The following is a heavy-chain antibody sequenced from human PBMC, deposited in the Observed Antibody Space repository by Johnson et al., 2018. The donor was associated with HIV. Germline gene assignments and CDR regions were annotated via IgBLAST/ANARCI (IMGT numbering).Heavy chain of an antibody. V-gene: IGHV3-7*05. CDR2: IKQDGSEK. CDR3: AKYNLKHDAFDI. CDR1: GFTFSSYW. Sequence: EQLVESGGGLVQPGGSLRLSCAASGFTFSSYWMSWVRQAPGKGLEWVANIKQDGSEKYYVDSVKGRFTISRDNAKNSLYLQMNSLRVEDTAVYYLAKYNLKHDAFDIWGQGTKVTVSS. J-gene: IGHJ3*02. D-gene: IGHD1-20*01.